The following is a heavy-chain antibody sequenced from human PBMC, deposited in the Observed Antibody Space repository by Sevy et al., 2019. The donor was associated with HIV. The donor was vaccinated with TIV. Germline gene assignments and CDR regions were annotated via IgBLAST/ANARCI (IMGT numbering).Heavy chain of an antibody. J-gene: IGHJ4*02. V-gene: IGHV3-15*01. CDR1: GFTFTNAW. Sequence: GGSLRLSCVASGFTFTNAWMSWVRQAPGKGLEWVGRFKSKTDGGTIDYATPVKGRFTISRDDAKNTLYLQMNSLKTEDTALYYCTTLYSAAFDNWGQGTLVTVSS. CDR3: TTLYSAAFDN. CDR2: FKSKTDGGTI. D-gene: IGHD4-4*01.